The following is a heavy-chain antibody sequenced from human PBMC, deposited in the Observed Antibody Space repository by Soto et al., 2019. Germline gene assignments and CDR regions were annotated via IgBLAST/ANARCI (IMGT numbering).Heavy chain of an antibody. J-gene: IGHJ4*02. Sequence: QITLKESGPMLVKPTQTLTVTCTISGFSLTTEGVGVGWIRQPPGKTLEWLASIYWHEDVRKNPSVESRVTITRDTARGHVVLTLTNLDPVDTATYYCIRAYNWNYDWGQGILVTVSS. CDR1: GFSLTTEGVG. D-gene: IGHD1-7*01. CDR3: IRAYNWNYD. V-gene: IGHV2-5*04. CDR2: IYWHEDV.